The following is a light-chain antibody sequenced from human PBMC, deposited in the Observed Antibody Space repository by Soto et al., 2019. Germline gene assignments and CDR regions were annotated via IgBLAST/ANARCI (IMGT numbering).Light chain of an antibody. V-gene: IGLV1-40*01. J-gene: IGLJ2*01. Sequence: QSVLTQPPSVSGAPGQRVSISCTGSSSNIGAGYDVHWYQQLPGAAPKLLIYGRSNRPSGVPDRFSGSKFGTSASLAITGLQAEDEADYYCQSYDSSLSVVFGGGTKLTVL. CDR2: GRS. CDR1: SSNIGAGYD. CDR3: QSYDSSLSVV.